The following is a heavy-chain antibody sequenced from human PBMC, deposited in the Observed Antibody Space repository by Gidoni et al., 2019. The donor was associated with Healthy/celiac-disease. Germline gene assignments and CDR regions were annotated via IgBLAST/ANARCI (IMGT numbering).Heavy chain of an antibody. V-gene: IGHV3-33*01. Sequence: QVQLVESGGGVVQPGRSLRLSCAASGFTFGRYGMHWVGQAPGKGLEWVAVRWYDGSNKYYADSVKGRFTISRDNSKNTLYLQMNSLRAEDTAVYYCASSLLWFGPYGMDVWGQGTTVTVSS. CDR1: GFTFGRYG. CDR2: RWYDGSNK. CDR3: ASSLLWFGPYGMDV. D-gene: IGHD3-10*01. J-gene: IGHJ6*02.